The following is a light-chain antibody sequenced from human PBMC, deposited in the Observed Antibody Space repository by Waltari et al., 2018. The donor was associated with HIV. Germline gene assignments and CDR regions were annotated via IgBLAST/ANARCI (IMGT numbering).Light chain of an antibody. CDR1: PSAIGLHNY. V-gene: IGLV2-14*03. CDR2: DVN. J-gene: IGLJ1*01. CDR3: ASYTVNSTGV. Sequence: QSALSQPASVSTSPGQSVAISCSGSPSAIGLHNYVSWYQQHPDRAPTLILFDVNNRPSGMSDRFSGSKSGTTASLTISTVRTDDEADYYCASYTVNSTGVFGTGPKLSVL.